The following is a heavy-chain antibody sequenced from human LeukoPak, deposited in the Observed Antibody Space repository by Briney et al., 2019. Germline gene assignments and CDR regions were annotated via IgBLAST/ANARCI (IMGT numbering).Heavy chain of an antibody. CDR3: ARDRMDRVDY. V-gene: IGHV4-30-4*01. CDR1: GGSISSGDYY. CDR2: IYYSGST. Sequence: SETLSLTCTVPGGSISSGDYYWSWIRQPPGKGLEWIGYIYYSGSTYYNPSLKSRVTISVDTSKNQFSLKLSSVTAADTAVYYCARDRMDRVDYWGQGTLVTVSS. D-gene: IGHD3/OR15-3a*01. J-gene: IGHJ4*02.